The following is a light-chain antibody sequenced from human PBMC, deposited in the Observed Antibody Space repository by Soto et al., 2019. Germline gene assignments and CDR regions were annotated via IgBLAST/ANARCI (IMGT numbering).Light chain of an antibody. V-gene: IGLV2-14*03. CDR1: SSDVGGYNY. CDR2: DVS. Sequence: QSVVTQPASVSRSPGQSITISCTGTSSDVGGYNYVSWYQHHPGKAPKLMIYDVSNRPSGVSNRFSGSKSGNTASLTISGLQAEDEADYYCSSYTSSSTLPYAFGPGPKVPAL. J-gene: IGLJ1*01. CDR3: SSYTSSSTLPYA.